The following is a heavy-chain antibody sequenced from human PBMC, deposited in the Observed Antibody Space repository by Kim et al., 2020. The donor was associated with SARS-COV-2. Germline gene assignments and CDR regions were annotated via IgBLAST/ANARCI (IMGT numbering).Heavy chain of an antibody. CDR3: ARENWVIDN. CDR2: GSDK. J-gene: IGHJ4*02. Sequence: GSDKNYVDSVGGRFTVSRDNAKNSLYLQLDSLRAEDTAVYYCARENWVIDNWGQGALVTVSS. V-gene: IGHV3-7*03. D-gene: IGHD7-27*01.